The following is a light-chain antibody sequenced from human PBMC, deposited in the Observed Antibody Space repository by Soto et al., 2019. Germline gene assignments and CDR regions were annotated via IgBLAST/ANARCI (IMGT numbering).Light chain of an antibody. CDR1: SSDVGGYNY. J-gene: IGLJ2*01. CDR3: SSYTSSSTLVV. Sequence: QSALTQPASVSGSPGQSITISCTGTSSDVGGYNYVSWYQQHPGKAPKLMIYEVSTRPSWVSNRFSGSKSGNTASLTISGLQAEDEADYYCSSYTSSSTLVVFVGGTKVTVL. V-gene: IGLV2-14*01. CDR2: EVS.